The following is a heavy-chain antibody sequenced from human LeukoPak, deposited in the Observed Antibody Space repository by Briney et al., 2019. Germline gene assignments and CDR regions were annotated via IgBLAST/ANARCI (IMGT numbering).Heavy chain of an antibody. Sequence: ASVKVSCKASGYTFTSYDINWVRQAPGQGLEWMGWMNPNSGDTGYAQKFQGRVTMTRSTSISTAYMELSSLRFEDTAVYYCTRSVRNGHIDYWGQGTLVTVSS. CDR3: TRSVRNGHIDY. V-gene: IGHV1-8*02. D-gene: IGHD2-21*01. CDR2: MNPNSGDT. CDR1: GYTFTSYD. J-gene: IGHJ4*02.